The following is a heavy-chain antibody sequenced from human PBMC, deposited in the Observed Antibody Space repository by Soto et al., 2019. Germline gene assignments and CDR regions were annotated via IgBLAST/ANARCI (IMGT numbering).Heavy chain of an antibody. J-gene: IGHJ4*02. Sequence: SETLSLTCAVYGGSFSGYYWSWIRQPPGKGLEWIGEINHSGSTNYNPSLKSRVTISVDTSKNQFSLKLSSVTAADTAVYYCARGGVLGYCSSTSCPKFIGNDYWGQGTLVTVSS. CDR2: INHSGST. V-gene: IGHV4-34*01. D-gene: IGHD2-2*01. CDR1: GGSFSGYY. CDR3: ARGGVLGYCSSTSCPKFIGNDY.